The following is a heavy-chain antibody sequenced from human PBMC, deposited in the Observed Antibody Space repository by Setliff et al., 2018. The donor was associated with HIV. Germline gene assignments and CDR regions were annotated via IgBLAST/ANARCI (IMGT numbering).Heavy chain of an antibody. Sequence: SETLSLTCSVSGDSISSGDYYWSWIRQPPGKGLEWIAYIHRSGSAWHNSFLNSRATIFVDSSTKRFSLKLTAVTAADTAVYYCARQAIATRSLDYWGPGTLVTVSS. D-gene: IGHD6-13*01. CDR2: IHRSGSA. CDR3: ARQAIATRSLDY. CDR1: GDSISSGDYY. J-gene: IGHJ4*02. V-gene: IGHV4-30-4*01.